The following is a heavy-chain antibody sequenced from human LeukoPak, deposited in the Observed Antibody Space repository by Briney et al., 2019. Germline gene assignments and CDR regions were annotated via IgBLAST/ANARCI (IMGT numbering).Heavy chain of an antibody. CDR2: IKKDGSEK. V-gene: IGHV3-7*01. CDR3: ARDRPRYSGTG. Sequence: GGSLRLSCAASGFIFSNYWMNWVRQTPGKGLEWVANIKKDGSEKNYVDSVKGRFTISRDNAKNSLYLQMNSLRAEDTAVYYCARDRPRYSGTGWGQGTLVTVSS. D-gene: IGHD1-1*01. CDR1: GFIFSNYW. J-gene: IGHJ4*02.